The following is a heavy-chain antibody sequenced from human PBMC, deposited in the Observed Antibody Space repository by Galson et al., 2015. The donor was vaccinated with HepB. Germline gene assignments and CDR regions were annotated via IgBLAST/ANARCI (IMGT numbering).Heavy chain of an antibody. CDR1: GYTFTSYG. J-gene: IGHJ4*02. CDR3: ARDASSRGWYYPGDY. Sequence: CKASGYTFTSYGISWVRQAPGQGLEWMGWISAYNGNTNYAQKLQGRVTMTTDTSTSTAYMELRSLRSDDTAVYYCARDASSRGWYYPGDYWGQGTLVTVSS. D-gene: IGHD6-19*01. V-gene: IGHV1-18*04. CDR2: ISAYNGNT.